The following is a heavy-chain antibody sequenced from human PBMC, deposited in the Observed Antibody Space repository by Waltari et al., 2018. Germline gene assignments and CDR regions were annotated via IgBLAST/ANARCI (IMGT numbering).Heavy chain of an antibody. Sequence: EVQVVESGGGLVQPGGSLRLSCVASGFTFSNYEMNWVRQAPGKGLGWVSYISNSGITTYYADSVKGRFTISRDNAKNSMYLERDSLRAEDTAVYYCARPSTEYYYYYYYMDVWGKGTTVTVS. CDR3: ARPSTEYYYYYYYMDV. CDR2: ISNSGITT. V-gene: IGHV3-48*03. CDR1: GFTFSNYE. J-gene: IGHJ6*03.